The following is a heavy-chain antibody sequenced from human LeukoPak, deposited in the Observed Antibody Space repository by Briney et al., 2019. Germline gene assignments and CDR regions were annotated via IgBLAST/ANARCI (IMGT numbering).Heavy chain of an antibody. Sequence: GGSLRLSCAASGFTFSSYGMHWVRQAPGKGLEWVAVIWYDGSNKYYADSVKGRFTISRDNSKNTLYLQMNSLRAEDTAVYYCAREDGIVGATSAFDYWGQGTLVTVSS. V-gene: IGHV3-33*01. J-gene: IGHJ4*02. CDR3: AREDGIVGATSAFDY. CDR1: GFTFSSYG. D-gene: IGHD1-26*01. CDR2: IWYDGSNK.